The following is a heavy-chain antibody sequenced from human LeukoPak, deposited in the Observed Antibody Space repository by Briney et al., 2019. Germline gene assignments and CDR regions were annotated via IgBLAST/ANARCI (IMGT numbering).Heavy chain of an antibody. V-gene: IGHV3-11*04. CDR2: ISSSGSTI. Sequence: GGSLRLSCAASGFTFSDYYMSWIRQAPGKGLEWVSYISSSGSTIYYADSVKGRFTISRDNAKNSLYLQMNSLRAEDTAVYYCARDLDYYGSGSYYSSYYFDYWGQGTLVTVSS. CDR1: GFTFSDYY. J-gene: IGHJ4*02. D-gene: IGHD3-10*01. CDR3: ARDLDYYGSGSYYSSYYFDY.